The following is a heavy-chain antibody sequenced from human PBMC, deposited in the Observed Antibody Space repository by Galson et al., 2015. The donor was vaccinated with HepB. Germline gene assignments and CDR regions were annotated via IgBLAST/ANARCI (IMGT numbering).Heavy chain of an antibody. J-gene: IGHJ6*02. V-gene: IGHV1-46*01. CDR1: GYTFTSYY. CDR2: INPSGGST. Sequence: SVKVSCKASGYTFTSYYMHWVRQAPGQGLEWMGIINPSGGSTSYAQKFQGRVTMTRDTSTSTVYMELSSLRSEDTAVYYCARDGSSIYYYHGMDVWGQGTTVTVSS. D-gene: IGHD6-13*01. CDR3: ARDGSSIYYYHGMDV.